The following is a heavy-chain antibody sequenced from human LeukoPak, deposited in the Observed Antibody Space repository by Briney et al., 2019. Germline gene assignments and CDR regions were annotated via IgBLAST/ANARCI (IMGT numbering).Heavy chain of an antibody. J-gene: IGHJ6*02. CDR3: ASPFGPYSSSWYGYYYYYGMDV. D-gene: IGHD6-13*01. CDR2: VNPNSGNT. Sequence: ASVKVSCKASGYTFSSYDINWVRQATGQGLEWMGWVNPNSGNTGYAQKFQGRVTMTRNTSISTAYMELSSLRSEDTAVYYCASPFGPYSSSWYGYYYYYGMDVWGQGTTVTVSS. CDR1: GYTFSSYD. V-gene: IGHV1-8*01.